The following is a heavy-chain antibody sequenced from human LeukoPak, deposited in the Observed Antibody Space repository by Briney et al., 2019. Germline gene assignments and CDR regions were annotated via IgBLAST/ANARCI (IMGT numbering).Heavy chain of an antibody. Sequence: SETLSLTCSVSSGSISVYYWSWIRQPPEKGLEWIGYISYSGSTKYNPSLKSRVTISVDTSKNQFSLKLNSVTAADTAVYYCARGGDSYYYMDVWGKGTSVTVSS. CDR1: SGSISVYY. J-gene: IGHJ6*03. CDR2: ISYSGST. CDR3: ARGGDSYYYMDV. D-gene: IGHD4-17*01. V-gene: IGHV4-59*01.